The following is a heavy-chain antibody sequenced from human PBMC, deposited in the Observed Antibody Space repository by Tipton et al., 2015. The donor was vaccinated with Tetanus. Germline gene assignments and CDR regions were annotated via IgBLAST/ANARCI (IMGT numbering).Heavy chain of an antibody. J-gene: IGHJ3*02. D-gene: IGHD2-8*02. CDR1: GASISSYY. Sequence: TLSLTCSVSGASISSYYWNWIRQVPGKGLEWIGRIYSGGSTNYNPSLKSRVTMSMDTSKNQFSLKLNSVTVADTAVYFCARVLRYSTRGGWDDAFDIWGQGTMVTVSS. V-gene: IGHV4-4*07. CDR3: ARVLRYSTRGGWDDAFDI. CDR2: IYSGGST.